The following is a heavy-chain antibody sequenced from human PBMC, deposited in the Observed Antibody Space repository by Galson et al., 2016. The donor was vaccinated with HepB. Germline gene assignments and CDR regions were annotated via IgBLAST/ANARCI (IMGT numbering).Heavy chain of an antibody. CDR1: GFSVSGNY. CDR3: ARGPNSDS. Sequence: SLRLSCAASGFSVSGNYMSWVRQAPGKGLEWVSHVYSGGNPYYADSVKGRFTMSRDNSKNTLYLQMDSLRVEDTAVYFCARGPNSDSWGQGALVTVSS. CDR2: VYSGGNP. D-gene: IGHD4-23*01. V-gene: IGHV3-66*01. J-gene: IGHJ5*01.